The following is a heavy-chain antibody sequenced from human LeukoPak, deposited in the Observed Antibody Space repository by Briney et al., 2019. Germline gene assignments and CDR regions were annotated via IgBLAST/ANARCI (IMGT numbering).Heavy chain of an antibody. CDR1: GYSFTSYC. J-gene: IGHJ4*02. V-gene: IGHV5-51*01. Sequence: GEPLKIPCKGSGYSFTSYCIGWVRQMPGKGLEWRGIIYPGDSDTRYSPSFQGQVTISADKSISTAYLQWSSLKASDTAIYYCARRLPYGSNNPFDYWGQGTLVTVSS. D-gene: IGHD4-23*01. CDR3: ARRLPYGSNNPFDY. CDR2: IYPGDSDT.